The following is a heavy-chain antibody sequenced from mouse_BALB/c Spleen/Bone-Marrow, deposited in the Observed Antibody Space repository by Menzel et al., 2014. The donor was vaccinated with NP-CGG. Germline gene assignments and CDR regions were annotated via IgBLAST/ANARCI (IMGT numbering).Heavy chain of an antibody. CDR3: ARYLGAYFDY. V-gene: IGHV3-5*02. CDR2: IYYSGTI. D-gene: IGHD1-1*01. Sequence: VQLQQSGPGLVKPSQTVSLTCTVTGISIXTGNYRWSWIRQFPGNKLEWIGYIYYSGTITYNPSLTSRTTITRDTSKNQFFLEMNSLTAEDTATYYCARYLGAYFDYWGQGTTLTVSS. J-gene: IGHJ2*01. CDR1: GISIXTGNYR.